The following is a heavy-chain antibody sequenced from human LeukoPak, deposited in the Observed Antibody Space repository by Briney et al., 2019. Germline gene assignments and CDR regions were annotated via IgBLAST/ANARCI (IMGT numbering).Heavy chain of an antibody. CDR2: ISYDGSNK. Sequence: GRSLRLSCAASGFTFSSYGMQWVRQAPAKGLDWVAVISYDGSNKYYADSVKGRFTISRDNSKNTLYLQMNSLRAEDTAVYYCAKVTAMVTFYYYGMDVWGQGTTVTVSS. D-gene: IGHD5-18*01. J-gene: IGHJ6*02. CDR1: GFTFSSYG. CDR3: AKVTAMVTFYYYGMDV. V-gene: IGHV3-30*18.